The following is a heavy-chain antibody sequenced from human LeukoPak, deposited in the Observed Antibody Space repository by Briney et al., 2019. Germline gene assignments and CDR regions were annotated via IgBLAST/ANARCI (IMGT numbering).Heavy chain of an antibody. D-gene: IGHD6-13*01. J-gene: IGHJ6*02. CDR2: INPNSGGT. CDR3: ARDRMILAAAGTDYYYYGMDV. CDR1: GYTFTGYY. Sequence: ASVKVSCKASGYTFTGYYMHWVRQAPGQGLEWMGWINPNSGGTNYAQKFQGWVTMTRDTSISTAYMELSRLRSDDTAVYYCARDRMILAAAGTDYYYYGMDVWGQGTTVTVSS. V-gene: IGHV1-2*04.